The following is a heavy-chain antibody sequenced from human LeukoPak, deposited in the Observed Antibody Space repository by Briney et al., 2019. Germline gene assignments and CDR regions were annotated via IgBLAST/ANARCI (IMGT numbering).Heavy chain of an antibody. D-gene: IGHD6-13*01. CDR2: INPNSGGT. CDR1: GYTFTSYY. V-gene: IGHV1-2*04. CDR3: AMLAGYSSSWYDY. Sequence: ASVKVSCKASGYTFTSYYMHWVRQAPGQGLEWMGWINPNSGGTNYAQKFQGWVTMTRDTSISAAYMELSRLRSDDTAVYYCAMLAGYSSSWYDYWGQGTLVTVSS. J-gene: IGHJ4*02.